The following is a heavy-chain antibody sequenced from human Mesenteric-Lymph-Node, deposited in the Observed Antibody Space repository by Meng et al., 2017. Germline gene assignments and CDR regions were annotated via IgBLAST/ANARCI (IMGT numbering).Heavy chain of an antibody. CDR2: IIPMSGTT. D-gene: IGHD3/OR15-3a*01. CDR3: TTPLRYHDVWSGYPTFDY. Sequence: SVKVSCKASGYTFTSYAMSWVRQAPGQRLEWMGGIIPMSGTTKYADKFQGRVTITADTSTNTAYMEVTSLTFEDTAVYFCTTPLRYHDVWSGYPTFDYWGQGTLVTVSS. CDR1: GYTFTSYA. V-gene: IGHV1-69*06. J-gene: IGHJ4*02.